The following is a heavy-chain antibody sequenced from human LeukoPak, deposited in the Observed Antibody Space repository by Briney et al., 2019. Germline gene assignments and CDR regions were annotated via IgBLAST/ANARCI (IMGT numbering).Heavy chain of an antibody. CDR3: ARARRGYSGYDPGNYFDY. Sequence: SQTLSLTCAISGDSVSSNSAAWNWIRQSPSRGLEWLGRTYYRSKGYNDYAVSVKSRITINPDTSKNQFSLQLNSVTPEDTAVYYCARARRGYSGYDPGNYFDYWGQGTLVTVSS. CDR2: TYYRSKGYN. J-gene: IGHJ4*02. D-gene: IGHD5-12*01. V-gene: IGHV6-1*01. CDR1: GDSVSSNSAA.